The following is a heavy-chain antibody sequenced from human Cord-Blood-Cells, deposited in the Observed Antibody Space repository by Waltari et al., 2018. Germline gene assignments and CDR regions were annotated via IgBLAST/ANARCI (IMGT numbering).Heavy chain of an antibody. J-gene: IGHJ5*02. Sequence: QLQLQESGPALVKPSETLSPTCTVSGGSISSSSYYSGWLRQPPGKGLEWIGSNYYSGSTYYNPALTSRVTISVDTRKIQCSLRLSSVTVADRAVYYCARNGDYGDYNWFDPWVQGTLVTVS. CDR1: GGSISSSSYY. CDR3: ARNGDYGDYNWFDP. D-gene: IGHD4-17*01. V-gene: IGHV4-39*01. CDR2: NYYSGST.